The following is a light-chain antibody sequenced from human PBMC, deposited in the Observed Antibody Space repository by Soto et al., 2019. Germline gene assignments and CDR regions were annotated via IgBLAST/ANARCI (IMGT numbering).Light chain of an antibody. Sequence: QSVLTQPPSASGTPGQRVTISCSGSSSNIGSNTVNWYQQLPGTAPKLLIYSNNQRPSGVPDRLSGSKSGNTASLTISGLQAEDEADYYCSSYTSSSTYVFGTGTKVTVL. J-gene: IGLJ1*01. CDR2: SNN. CDR3: SSYTSSSTYV. V-gene: IGLV1-44*01. CDR1: SSNIGSNT.